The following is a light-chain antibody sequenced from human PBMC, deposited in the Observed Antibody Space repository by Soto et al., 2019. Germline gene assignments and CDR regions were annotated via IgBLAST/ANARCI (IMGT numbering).Light chain of an antibody. CDR2: DAS. J-gene: IGKJ1*01. CDR1: QSISRW. V-gene: IGKV1-5*01. Sequence: DIQMTQSPSTLSASVGDRVIITCRASQSISRWLAWYQQKPGKAPKLLIYDASSLQSGAPSRFSGSGSGTEFTLITSSLQPDDFATSYCQQYNSYSPRTFGQGTKVEIK. CDR3: QQYNSYSPRT.